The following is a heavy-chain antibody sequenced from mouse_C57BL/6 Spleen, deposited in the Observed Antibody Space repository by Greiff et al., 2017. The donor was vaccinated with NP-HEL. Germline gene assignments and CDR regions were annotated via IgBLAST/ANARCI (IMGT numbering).Heavy chain of an antibody. CDR1: GFTFTDYY. CDR3: ARYRGLLDYYDY. D-gene: IGHD2-1*01. J-gene: IGHJ2*01. Sequence: DVQLVESGGGLVQPGGSLSLSCAASGFTFTDYYMSWVRQPPGKALEWLGFIRNKANGYTTEHSASVKGRFTISRDNSQSILYLQMNALRAEDSATYYCARYRGLLDYYDYWGQGTTLTVST. V-gene: IGHV7-3*01. CDR2: IRNKANGYTT.